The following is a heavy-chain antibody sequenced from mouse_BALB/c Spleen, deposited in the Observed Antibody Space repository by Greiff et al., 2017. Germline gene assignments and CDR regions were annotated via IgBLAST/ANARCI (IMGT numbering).Heavy chain of an antibody. D-gene: IGHD2-4*01. CDR2: ISDGGSYT. CDR1: GFTFSDYY. V-gene: IGHV5-4*02. Sequence: EVMLVESGGGLVKPGGSLKLSCAASGFTFSDYYMYWVRQTPEKRLEWVATISDGGSYTYYPDSVKGRFTISRDNAKNNLYLQMSSLKSEDTAMYYCARGYDYDRAYAMDYWGQGTSVTVSS. J-gene: IGHJ4*01. CDR3: ARGYDYDRAYAMDY.